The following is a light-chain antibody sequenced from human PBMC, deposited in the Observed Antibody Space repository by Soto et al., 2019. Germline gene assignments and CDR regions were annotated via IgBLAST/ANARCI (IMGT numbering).Light chain of an antibody. Sequence: QSALTQPASVSGSPGQSITISCTGTSSDVGGYNYVAWYQQHPGKVPRLMIYEVSNRPSGVSNRFSGSKSGSTASLTISGLQAEDEADYYCSSYTSSSTPVVFGTGTKVTVL. CDR3: SSYTSSSTPVV. V-gene: IGLV2-14*01. J-gene: IGLJ1*01. CDR2: EVS. CDR1: SSDVGGYNY.